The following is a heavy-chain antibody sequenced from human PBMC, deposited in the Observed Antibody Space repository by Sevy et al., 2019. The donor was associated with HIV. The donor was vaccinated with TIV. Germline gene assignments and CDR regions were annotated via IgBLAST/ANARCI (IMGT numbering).Heavy chain of an antibody. J-gene: IGHJ4*02. V-gene: IGHV3-66*02. CDR3: VSLFLSYRSGWSYFDY. Sequence: GGSLRLSCAISGFTVNDKYIIWVRRAPAKGLEWVSAIFSSGSTYDADSAKGRFTISRDNSKNTVDLQMNSVRAEDTAVYYCVSLFLSYRSGWSYFDYWGQGTLVTVSS. D-gene: IGHD6-19*01. CDR2: IFSSGST. CDR1: GFTVNDKY.